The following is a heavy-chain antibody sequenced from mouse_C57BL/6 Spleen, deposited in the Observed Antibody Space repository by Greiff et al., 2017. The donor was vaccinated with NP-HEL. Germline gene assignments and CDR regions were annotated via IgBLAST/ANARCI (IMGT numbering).Heavy chain of an antibody. CDR1: GYTFTSYW. CDR3: ARSRGGATGFDC. D-gene: IGHD6-1*01. CDR2: INPSNGGT. J-gene: IGHJ2*01. Sequence: QVQLKQSGTELVKPGASVKLSCKASGYTFTSYWMHWVKQRPGQGLEWIGNINPSNGGTNYNEKFKSKATLTVDKSSSTAYMQLSSLTSEDSAVYYCARSRGGATGFDCWGKGATLPVSS. V-gene: IGHV1-53*01.